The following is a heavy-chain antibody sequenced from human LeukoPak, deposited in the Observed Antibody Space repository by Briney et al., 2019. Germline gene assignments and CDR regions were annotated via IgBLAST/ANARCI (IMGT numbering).Heavy chain of an antibody. CDR3: ARATGYLSYFDL. CDR1: GFTFSTYQ. D-gene: IGHD3-9*01. V-gene: IGHV3-48*03. CDR2: ISNSDNTR. J-gene: IGHJ2*01. Sequence: GGSLRLSCAASGFTFSTYQMNWVRQAPGKGLEWVSYISNSDNTRYYTDSVKGRFTISRDNAKNSLYLQMNNLRAEDTGVYYCARATGYLSYFDLWGRGTQGTVSS.